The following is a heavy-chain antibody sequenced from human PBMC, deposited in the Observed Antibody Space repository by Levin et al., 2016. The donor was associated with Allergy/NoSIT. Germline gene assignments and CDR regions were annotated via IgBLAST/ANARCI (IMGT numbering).Heavy chain of an antibody. Sequence: VRQMPGKGLEWVSYISSSSSTIYYADSVKGRFTISRDNAKNSLYLQMNSLRDEDTAVYYCARGGYSYATLSGMDVWGQGTTVTVSS. J-gene: IGHJ6*02. D-gene: IGHD5-18*01. CDR2: ISSSSSTI. V-gene: IGHV3-48*02. CDR3: ARGGYSYATLSGMDV.